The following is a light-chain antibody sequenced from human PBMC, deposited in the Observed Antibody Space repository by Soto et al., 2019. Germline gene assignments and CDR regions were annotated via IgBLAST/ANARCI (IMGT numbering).Light chain of an antibody. J-gene: IGKJ1*01. CDR3: QQTYSLPLT. V-gene: IGKV1-39*01. Sequence: DIQMTQSPSTLSSSLGERVTLACRASQTVTKYVNWYQQRPGEVPQLLIYSAFARSNGVPSRFSGSGSGTVFTLTISILEPESFATYYCQQTYSLPLTFAQGTKV. CDR1: QTVTKY. CDR2: SAF.